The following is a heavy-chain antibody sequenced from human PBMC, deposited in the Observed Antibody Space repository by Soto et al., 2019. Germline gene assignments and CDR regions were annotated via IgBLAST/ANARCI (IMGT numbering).Heavy chain of an antibody. V-gene: IGHV3-33*01. CDR1: GFTFSNFA. CDR2: IWYDGSIK. Sequence: QVQLVESGGGVVQPGTSLRLSCVASGFTFSNFAMHWVRQAPGKGLEWVAVIWYDGSIKYYADPVKGRLTISRDNSKNTLYLQMNSVRVGDMAGYYCARHSTNGYSDYWDQGTLVTVSS. CDR3: ARHSTNGYSDY. D-gene: IGHD1-1*01. J-gene: IGHJ4*02.